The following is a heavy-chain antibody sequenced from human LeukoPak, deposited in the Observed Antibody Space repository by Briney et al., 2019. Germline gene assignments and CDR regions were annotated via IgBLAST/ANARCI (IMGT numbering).Heavy chain of an antibody. CDR1: GYSISSGYY. J-gene: IGHJ3*02. V-gene: IGHV4-38-2*02. Sequence: SETLSLTCTVSGYSISSGYYWGWIRQPPGKGLEWIGSIYHSGSTYYNPSLKSRVTISVDTSKNQFSLKLSSVTAADTAVYYCARDDYVWGSYRSMTFLQAFDIWGQGTMVTVSS. D-gene: IGHD3-16*02. CDR3: ARDDYVWGSYRSMTFLQAFDI. CDR2: IYHSGST.